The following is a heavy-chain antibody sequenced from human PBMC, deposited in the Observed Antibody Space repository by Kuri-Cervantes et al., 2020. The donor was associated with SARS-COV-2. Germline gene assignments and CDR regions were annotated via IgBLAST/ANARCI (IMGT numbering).Heavy chain of an antibody. Sequence: SQTLSLTCAVSGGSISSGGYSWSWIRQPPGKGLEWIGYIYHSGSTYYNPSLKSRVTISVDRSKNQFSLKLSSVTAADTAVYYCGRVSWLQLWHRYSDSWGQGTLVTVSS. CDR2: IYHSGST. J-gene: IGHJ4*02. V-gene: IGHV4-30-2*01. CDR1: GGSISSGGYS. CDR3: GRVSWLQLWHRYSDS. D-gene: IGHD5-18*01.